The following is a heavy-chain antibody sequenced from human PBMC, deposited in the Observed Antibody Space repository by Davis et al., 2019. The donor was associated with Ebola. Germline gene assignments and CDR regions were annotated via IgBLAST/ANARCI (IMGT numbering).Heavy chain of an antibody. D-gene: IGHD6-6*01. Sequence: ASVKVSCKTSGFTFTDYYMHWVRQAPGQGPEWMGWISLNSGSTKYSHKFQGRVTMTRDTSISTVYMELSSLRHDDTAVYYCARVGLTTRPGTFFDYWGQGTLVTVSS. J-gene: IGHJ4*02. V-gene: IGHV1-2*02. CDR2: ISLNSGST. CDR1: GFTFTDYY. CDR3: ARVGLTTRPGTFFDY.